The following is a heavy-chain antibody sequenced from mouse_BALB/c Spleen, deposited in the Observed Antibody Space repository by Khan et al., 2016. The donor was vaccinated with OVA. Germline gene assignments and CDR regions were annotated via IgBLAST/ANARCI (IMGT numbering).Heavy chain of an antibody. CDR2: INPTSGYT. J-gene: IGHJ2*01. CDR1: GYTFTTYW. V-gene: IGHV1-7*01. CDR3: TRDRIDY. Sequence: VQLQQSGAELAKPGASVKMSCKASGYTFTTYWMHWVKQRPGQGLEWIGYINPTSGYTDYNDKFKDRATLSADKSSSTAYMQLNSLTSEDSAVYYCTRDRIDYWGQGTPLTVSS.